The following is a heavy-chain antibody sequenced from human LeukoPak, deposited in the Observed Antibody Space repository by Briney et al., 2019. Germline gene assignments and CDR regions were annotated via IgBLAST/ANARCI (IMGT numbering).Heavy chain of an antibody. D-gene: IGHD4-17*01. J-gene: IGHJ4*02. V-gene: IGHV3-33*08. CDR2: IWYDGSNK. CDR3: ARDPGYGDYVFFDY. Sequence: GGSLRLSCAASGFTFSNAYMNWVRQAPGKGLEWVAVIWYDGSNKYYADSVKGRFTISRDNSKNTLYLQMNSLRAEDTAVYYCARDPGYGDYVFFDYWGQGTLVTVSS. CDR1: GFTFSNAY.